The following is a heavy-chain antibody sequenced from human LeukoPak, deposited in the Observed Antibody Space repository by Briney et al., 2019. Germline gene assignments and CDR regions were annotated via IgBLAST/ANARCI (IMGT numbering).Heavy chain of an antibody. CDR2: ISSSSSYI. CDR3: ASDGIAVDRGIGYFDY. Sequence: GGSLRLSCAASGFTFSSYSMNWVRQAPGKGLEWVSSISSSSSYIYYADSVKGRFTISRDNAKNSLYLQMDSLRAEDTALYYCASDGIAVDRGIGYFDYWGQGTLVTVSS. V-gene: IGHV3-21*01. J-gene: IGHJ4*02. D-gene: IGHD6-13*01. CDR1: GFTFSSYS.